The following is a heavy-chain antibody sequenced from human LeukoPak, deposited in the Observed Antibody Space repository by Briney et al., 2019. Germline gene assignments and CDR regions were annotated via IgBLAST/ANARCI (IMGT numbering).Heavy chain of an antibody. D-gene: IGHD3-9*01. CDR1: GFTFSSYA. CDR2: ISGGGDRT. V-gene: IGHV3-23*01. Sequence: VGSLTLSCAVSGFTFSSYAMSWVRQAPGKGLEWVSDISGGGDRTYYADSVKGRFTISRDNSMNTLYPQMNSLRAEDTAVYYCAKVGTYDIVTDYSPHLDYWGQGTLVTISS. CDR3: AKVGTYDIVTDYSPHLDY. J-gene: IGHJ4*02.